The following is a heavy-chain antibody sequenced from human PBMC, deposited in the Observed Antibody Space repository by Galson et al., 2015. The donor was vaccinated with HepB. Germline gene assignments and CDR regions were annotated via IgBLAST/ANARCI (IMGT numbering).Heavy chain of an antibody. V-gene: IGHV1-69*04. Sequence: SVKVSCKASGGSFNNYAVSWMRQAPGQGLEWMGRIIPRLAITDYAQNFHGRVTITADKSTSTVYMDLSGLISEDTAVYLCARPRGFGDYDALDLWGQGTVVTVSS. CDR2: IIPRLAIT. CDR1: GGSFNNYA. CDR3: ARPRGFGDYDALDL. D-gene: IGHD4-17*01. J-gene: IGHJ3*01.